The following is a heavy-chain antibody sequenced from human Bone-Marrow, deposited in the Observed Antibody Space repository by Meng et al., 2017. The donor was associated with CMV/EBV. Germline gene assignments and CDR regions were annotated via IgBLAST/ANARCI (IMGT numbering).Heavy chain of an antibody. CDR1: GFTFSDYY. CDR2: ISSSSSYI. D-gene: IGHD2-15*01. CDR3: ARGNEDTGYGMDV. J-gene: IGHJ6*02. V-gene: IGHV3-11*06. Sequence: GGSLRLSCAASGFTFSDYYMSWIRQAPGKGLEWVSSISSSSSYIYYADSVKGRLTISRDNAKNSLYLRMNSLRAEDTAVYYCARGNEDTGYGMDVWGQGTTVTVPS.